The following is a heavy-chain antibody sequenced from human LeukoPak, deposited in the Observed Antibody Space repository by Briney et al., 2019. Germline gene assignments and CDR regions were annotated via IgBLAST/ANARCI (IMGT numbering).Heavy chain of an antibody. J-gene: IGHJ6*02. CDR2: IKQDGSKK. CDR1: GFTFTNHY. V-gene: IGHV3-7*05. CDR3: ARDTSLATVRYGMDV. Sequence: GGSLRLSCAASGFTFTNHYMSWVRQAPGKGLEWVANIKQDGSKKYYVDSVKGRSTISRDNAKNSLYLQMNSLRAEDTAVYYCARDTSLATVRYGMDVWGQGTTVTVSS. D-gene: IGHD4-17*01.